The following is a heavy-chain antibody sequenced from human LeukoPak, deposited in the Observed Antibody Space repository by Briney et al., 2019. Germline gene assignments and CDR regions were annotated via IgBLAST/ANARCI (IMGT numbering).Heavy chain of an antibody. CDR2: INHSGST. D-gene: IGHD3-3*01. CDR1: GGSFSGYY. CDR3: ARDRDFWSGYYNHYFDY. V-gene: IGHV4-34*01. Sequence: SETLSLTCAVYGGSFSGYYWSWIRQPPGKGLEWIGEINHSGSTNYNPSLKSRVTISVDTSKNQFSLKLSSVTAADTAVYYCARDRDFWSGYYNHYFDYWGQGTLVTVSS. J-gene: IGHJ4*02.